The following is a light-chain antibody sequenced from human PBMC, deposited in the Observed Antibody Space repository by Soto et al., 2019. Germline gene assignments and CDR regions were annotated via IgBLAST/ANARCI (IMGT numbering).Light chain of an antibody. CDR3: QQSARSPIT. CDR1: QRINNY. Sequence: DVQMTQSPSSLSASIGDRVTITCRTSQRINNYVNWYQHKPGQVPKVLIHGTSILQTGAPSRFSGSVSETEFTLTITSLQAEDCATYYCQQSARSPITFGQGPRL. CDR2: GTS. J-gene: IGKJ5*01. V-gene: IGKV1-39*01.